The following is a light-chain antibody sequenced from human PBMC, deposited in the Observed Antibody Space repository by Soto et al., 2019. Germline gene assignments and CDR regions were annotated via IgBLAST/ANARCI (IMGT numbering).Light chain of an antibody. J-gene: IGKJ2*01. CDR2: RAS. CDR3: QQCNSYPYP. Sequence: DIQMTQSPSTLSASVGDKVTITCRASQSISSWLAWYQQKPGKAPKLLIYRASSLESGVPSRLSGSGSGTEFTLTISSLQPDDFATYYCQQCNSYPYPFGQGTKLEI. CDR1: QSISSW. V-gene: IGKV1-5*03.